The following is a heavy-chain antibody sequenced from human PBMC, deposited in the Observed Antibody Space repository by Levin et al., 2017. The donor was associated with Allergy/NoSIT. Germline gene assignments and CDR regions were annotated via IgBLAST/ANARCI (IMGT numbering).Heavy chain of an antibody. CDR2: ISYDGSSE. D-gene: IGHD3-16*01. J-gene: IGHJ6*02. Sequence: GGSLRLSCAASEFAFSDYTMHWVRQAPGKGLQWVAVISYDGSSESYADSVKGRFTISRENYKNTLHLQMNSLRRDDTAVYYCARAIGRYYYAMDIWGQGTTVIVSS. CDR1: EFAFSDYT. CDR3: ARAIGRYYYAMDI. V-gene: IGHV3-30*04.